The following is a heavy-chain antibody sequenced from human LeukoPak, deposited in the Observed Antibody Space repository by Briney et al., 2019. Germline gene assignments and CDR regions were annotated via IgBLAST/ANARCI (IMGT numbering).Heavy chain of an antibody. J-gene: IGHJ4*02. CDR3: ARHIPGGNNDFDF. CDR2: INWNGGSR. Sequence: PGGSLRLSCAASGFKFDDYGMSWVRQVPGKGLEWVSGINWNGGSRGYADSVKGRFTISRDNAKNSLFLQMNSLKPEDTAMYYCARHIPGGNNDFDFWGQGTLVTVSS. D-gene: IGHD3-16*01. V-gene: IGHV3-20*04. CDR1: GFKFDDYG.